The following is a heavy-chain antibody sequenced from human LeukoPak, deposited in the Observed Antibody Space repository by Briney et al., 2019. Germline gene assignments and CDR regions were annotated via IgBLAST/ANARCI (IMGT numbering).Heavy chain of an antibody. Sequence: SETLSLTXAVSGYSISSGYYWGWIRQPPGKGLEWIGSIYHSGSTYYNPSLKSRVTISVDTSKNQFSLKLSSVTAADTAVYYCARLVGFDIVVVPAAMSYWFDPWGQGTLVTVSS. CDR1: GYSISSGYY. D-gene: IGHD2-2*01. CDR2: IYHSGST. CDR3: ARLVGFDIVVVPAAMSYWFDP. J-gene: IGHJ5*02. V-gene: IGHV4-38-2*01.